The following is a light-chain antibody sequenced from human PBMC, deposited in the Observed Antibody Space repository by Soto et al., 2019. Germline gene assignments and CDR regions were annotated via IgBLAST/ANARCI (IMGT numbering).Light chain of an antibody. V-gene: IGKV3-15*01. J-gene: IGKJ2*01. Sequence: EIVMTQSPATLSVSPGERPTLSCRASQSVSSNLAWYQQKPGQAPRLLIYDASTRATGIPARFSGSGSGTEFTLTISSLQSEDSAVYFCQQYNDWPPSAYTFGQGTKLEIK. CDR2: DAS. CDR1: QSVSSN. CDR3: QQYNDWPPSAYT.